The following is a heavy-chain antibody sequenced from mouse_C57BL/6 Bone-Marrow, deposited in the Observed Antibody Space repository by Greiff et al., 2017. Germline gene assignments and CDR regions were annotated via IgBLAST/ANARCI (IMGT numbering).Heavy chain of an antibody. V-gene: IGHV1-69*01. CDR2: IDPSDSYT. D-gene: IGHD2-10*01. Sequence: VQLQQPGAELVMPGASVKLSCKASGYTFTSYWMHWVKQRPGQGLEWIGEIDPSDSYTNYNQKFKGKSTLTVDKYSSTAYVQLSGLTSEDSAVYYCARGLLSMDYWGQGTSVTVSS. CDR1: GYTFTSYW. J-gene: IGHJ4*01. CDR3: ARGLLSMDY.